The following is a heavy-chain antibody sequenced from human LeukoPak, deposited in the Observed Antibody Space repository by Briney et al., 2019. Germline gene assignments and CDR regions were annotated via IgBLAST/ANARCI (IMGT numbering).Heavy chain of an antibody. CDR1: GFTFSSYA. D-gene: IGHD1-26*01. CDR3: ARRSGSYYILYYFDY. J-gene: IGHJ4*02. CDR2: ISGSGGST. Sequence: GGSLRLSCAASGFTFSSYAMSRVRQAPGKGLEWVSGISGSGGSTYYADSVKGRFTISRDNSKNTLYLQMNSLRAEDTAVYYCARRSGSYYILYYFDYWGQGTLVTVSS. V-gene: IGHV3-23*01.